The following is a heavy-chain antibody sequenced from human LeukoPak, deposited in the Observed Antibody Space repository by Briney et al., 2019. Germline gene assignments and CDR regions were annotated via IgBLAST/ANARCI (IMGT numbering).Heavy chain of an antibody. CDR3: ARDTHYDFWSGYYMDWYFDL. D-gene: IGHD3-3*01. CDR2: ISAYNGNT. V-gene: IGHV1-18*01. J-gene: IGHJ2*01. CDR1: GYTFTSYD. Sequence: ASVKVSCKASGYTFTSYDINWVRQATGQGLEWMGWISAYNGNTNYAQKLQGRVTMTTDTSTSTAYMELRSLRSDDTAVYYCARDTHYDFWSGYYMDWYFDLWGRGTLVTVSS.